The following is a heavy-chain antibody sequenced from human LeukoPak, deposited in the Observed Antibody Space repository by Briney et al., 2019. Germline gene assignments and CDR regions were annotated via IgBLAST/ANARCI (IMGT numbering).Heavy chain of an antibody. CDR2: TYYIGST. Sequence: SETLSLTRPVSSGSISSYYWSWIRQPQGKGLEWIGYTYYIGSTNYNPSLKSRVTISVDTSKNQFSLKLSSATAADTAVYYCARSGMRQWLTYYYYYGMDVWGQGTTVTVSS. J-gene: IGHJ6*02. V-gene: IGHV4-59*08. D-gene: IGHD6-19*01. CDR3: ARSGMRQWLTYYYYYGMDV. CDR1: SGSISSYY.